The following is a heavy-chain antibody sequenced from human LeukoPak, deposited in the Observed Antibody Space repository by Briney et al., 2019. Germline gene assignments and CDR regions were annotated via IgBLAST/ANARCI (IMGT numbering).Heavy chain of an antibody. Sequence: ASVKVSCKASGYTFTSYDINWVRQATGQGLEWMGWMNPNSGNTGYAQKFQGRVTITRNTSISTACMELSSLRSEDTAVYYCARHSIAARPIYYYYYYMDVWGKGTTVTVSS. D-gene: IGHD6-6*01. J-gene: IGHJ6*03. V-gene: IGHV1-8*03. CDR2: MNPNSGNT. CDR1: GYTFTSYD. CDR3: ARHSIAARPIYYYYYYMDV.